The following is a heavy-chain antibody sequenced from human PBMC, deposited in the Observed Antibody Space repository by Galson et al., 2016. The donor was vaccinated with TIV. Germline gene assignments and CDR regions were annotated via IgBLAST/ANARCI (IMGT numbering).Heavy chain of an antibody. D-gene: IGHD5-12*01. CDR2: INPNSGGT. V-gene: IGHV1-2*02. J-gene: IGHJ2*01. CDR3: ARAPTLIVATIYWYFDL. Sequence: SVKVSCKASGYTFTGYFMHWVRQAPGQGLEWMGWINPNSGGTNYAQKFQGRVTMTRETSISTAYMELSSLLSDDTAMYFCARAPTLIVATIYWYFDLWGRGTLVTVSS. CDR1: GYTFTGYF.